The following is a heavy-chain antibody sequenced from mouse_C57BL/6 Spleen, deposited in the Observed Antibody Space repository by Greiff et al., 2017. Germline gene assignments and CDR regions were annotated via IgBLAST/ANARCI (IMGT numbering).Heavy chain of an antibody. CDR1: GYTFTDYY. J-gene: IGHJ4*01. D-gene: IGHD3-2*02. V-gene: IGHV1-26*01. CDR2: INPNNGGT. Sequence: EVKLQQSGPELVKPGASVKISCKASGYTFTDYYMNWVKQSHGKSLEWIGDINPNNGGTSYNQKFKGKATLTVDKSSSTAYMELRSLTSEDSAVYYCARSLDSSGYDAMDYWGQGTSVTVSS. CDR3: ARSLDSSGYDAMDY.